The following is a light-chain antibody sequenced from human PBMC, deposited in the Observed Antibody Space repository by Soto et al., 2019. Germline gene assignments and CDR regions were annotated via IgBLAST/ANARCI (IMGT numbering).Light chain of an antibody. J-gene: IGKJ1*01. CDR3: QQSYDTPPWT. CDR1: QSINNY. CDR2: AAS. V-gene: IGKV1-39*01. Sequence: DIPMTQSPSSLSASVGDRVTITCRASQSINNYLNWYQQKPGRAPKLLIYAASSLQGGVPSRFSGSGSGTDFTLTIGSLQPEDFATYYCQQSYDTPPWTFGQGTTVEIK.